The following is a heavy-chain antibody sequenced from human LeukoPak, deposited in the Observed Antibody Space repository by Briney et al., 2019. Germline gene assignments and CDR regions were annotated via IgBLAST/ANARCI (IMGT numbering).Heavy chain of an antibody. CDR1: GFTFSNAW. D-gene: IGHD3-10*01. CDR2: ISGSGGST. J-gene: IGHJ4*02. V-gene: IGHV3-23*01. Sequence: GGSLRLSCAASGFTFSNAWMSWVRQAPGKGLEWVSAISGSGGSTYYADSEKGRFTISRDNSKNTLYLQMNSLRAEDTAVYYCAKANVVRGADWGQGTLVTVSS. CDR3: AKANVVRGAD.